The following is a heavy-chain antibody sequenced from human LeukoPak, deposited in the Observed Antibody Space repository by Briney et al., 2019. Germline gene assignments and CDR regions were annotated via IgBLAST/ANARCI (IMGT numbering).Heavy chain of an antibody. CDR1: GFTFSNYA. CDR3: ARSKWDTSGWYYFDY. J-gene: IGHJ4*02. CDR2: ITSYRRDT. V-gene: IGHV3-21*01. Sequence: GGSLRLSCEASGFTFSNYAMNWVRQTPGKGLEWVSSITSYRRDTYYADSVKGRFTISRDNAKNSLYLQMNSLRAEDTAVYYCARSKWDTSGWYYFDYWGQGTLVTVSS. D-gene: IGHD6-19*01.